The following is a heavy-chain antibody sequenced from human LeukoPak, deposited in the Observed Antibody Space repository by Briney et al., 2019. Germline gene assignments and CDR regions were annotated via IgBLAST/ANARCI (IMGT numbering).Heavy chain of an antibody. D-gene: IGHD4-17*01. V-gene: IGHV1-46*01. CDR3: ARGDGDYGDYDY. Sequence: ASVKVSCRASGYTFTSYYMHWVRQAPGQGLEWMGIINPSGGSTSYAQKFQGRVTMTRDMSTSTVYMELSSLRSEDTAVYYCARGDGDYGDYDYWGQGTLVTVSS. CDR2: INPSGGST. J-gene: IGHJ4*02. CDR1: GYTFTSYY.